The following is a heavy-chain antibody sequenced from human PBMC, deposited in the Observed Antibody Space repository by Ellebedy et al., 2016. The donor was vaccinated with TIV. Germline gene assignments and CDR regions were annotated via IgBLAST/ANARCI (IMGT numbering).Heavy chain of an antibody. CDR1: GGTFSSYA. Sequence: ASVKVSCKASGGTFSSYAISWVRQAPGQGLEWMGRIIPILGIANYAQKFQGRVTITADKSTSTAYMELSSLRSEDTAVYYCARVWGPDSSGWYEGVDGMDVWGQGTTVTVSS. J-gene: IGHJ6*02. CDR3: ARVWGPDSSGWYEGVDGMDV. CDR2: IIPILGIA. V-gene: IGHV1-69*04. D-gene: IGHD6-19*01.